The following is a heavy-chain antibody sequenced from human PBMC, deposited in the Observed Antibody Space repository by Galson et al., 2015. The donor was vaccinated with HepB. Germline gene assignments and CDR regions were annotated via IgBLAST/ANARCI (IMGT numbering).Heavy chain of an antibody. CDR3: AKAVYYYYMDV. Sequence: SLRLSCAASGFTFSSYGMTWVRQAPGKGLEWVSAISGGSTYYADSVKGRFTISRDNSKNTLYLQMNSLRAEDTAVYYCAKAVYYYYMDVWGRGTTVTVPS. V-gene: IGHV3-23*01. J-gene: IGHJ6*03. CDR2: ISGGST. CDR1: GFTFSSYG.